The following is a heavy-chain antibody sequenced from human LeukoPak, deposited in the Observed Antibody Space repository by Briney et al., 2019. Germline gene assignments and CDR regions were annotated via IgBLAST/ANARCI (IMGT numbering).Heavy chain of an antibody. J-gene: IGHJ4*02. D-gene: IGHD3-10*01. Sequence: GGSLRLSCAASGFTFSSYAMHWVRQAPGKGLEWVAVISYDGSNKYYADSVKGRFTISRDNSKNTLYLQMNSLRAEDTAVYYCAKDYGSGSYYRYYFDYWGQGTLVTVSS. CDR1: GFTFSSYA. CDR3: AKDYGSGSYYRYYFDY. CDR2: ISYDGSNK. V-gene: IGHV3-30*04.